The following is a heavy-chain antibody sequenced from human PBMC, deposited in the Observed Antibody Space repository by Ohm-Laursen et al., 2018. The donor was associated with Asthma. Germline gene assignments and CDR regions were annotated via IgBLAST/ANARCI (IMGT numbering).Heavy chain of an antibody. CDR2: ISYVGSTK. V-gene: IGHV3-30*18. J-gene: IGHJ3*02. CDR3: AKDWGVPHYAFDI. CDR1: GFSFSNFG. D-gene: IGHD3-16*01. Sequence: SLRLSCAASGFSFSNFGMFWVRQAPGKGLEWVAFISYVGSTKYYADSVQGRFTISRDNSKDTLYLQMNSLRADDTAVYYCAKDWGVPHYAFDIWGQGAMVTVSS.